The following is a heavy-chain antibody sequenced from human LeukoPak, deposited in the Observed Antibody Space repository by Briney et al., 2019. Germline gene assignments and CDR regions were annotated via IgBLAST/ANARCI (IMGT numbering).Heavy chain of an antibody. V-gene: IGHV4-4*07. Sequence: KASETLSLTCTVSGGSISSYYWSWIRQPAGKGLEWIGRIYTSGSTNYNPSLKSRVTMSVDTSKNQFSLKLSSVTAADTAVYYCARGRGGITIFGVVGEYYFDYWGQGTLVTVSS. CDR1: GGSISSYY. D-gene: IGHD3-3*01. CDR2: IYTSGST. CDR3: ARGRGGITIFGVVGEYYFDY. J-gene: IGHJ4*02.